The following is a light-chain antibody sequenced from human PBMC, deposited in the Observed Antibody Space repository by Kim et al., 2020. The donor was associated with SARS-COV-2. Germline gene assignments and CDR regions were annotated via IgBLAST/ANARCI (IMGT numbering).Light chain of an antibody. CDR1: SSDVGGYNY. J-gene: IGLJ7*01. V-gene: IGLV2-14*01. CDR2: DVS. Sequence: QSALTPPASVSGSPGQSITISCTGTSSDVGGYNYVSWYQQHPGKAPKLMIYDVSERPSGVSNRFSGSKSGNTASLTISGLQAEDEADYYCRSYTSSSRVFGVSTQLTV. CDR3: RSYTSSSRV.